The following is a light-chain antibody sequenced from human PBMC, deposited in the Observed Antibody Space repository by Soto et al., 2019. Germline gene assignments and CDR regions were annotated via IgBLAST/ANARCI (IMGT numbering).Light chain of an antibody. V-gene: IGKV1-5*03. CDR2: KAS. CDR1: ESISNF. Sequence: DIQMTQSPSTLSASVGDRVTITCRASESISNFLAWYQQKPGKAPNLLIYKASSLESGVPSRFSGSGSGTEFTLTISSLQPDDFATYYCQQFHSYSRTFGQGTKVDIK. CDR3: QQFHSYSRT. J-gene: IGKJ1*01.